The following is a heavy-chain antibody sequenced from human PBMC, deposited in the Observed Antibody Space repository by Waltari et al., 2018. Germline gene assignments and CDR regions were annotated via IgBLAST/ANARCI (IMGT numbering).Heavy chain of an antibody. Sequence: QVQLQESGPGLVTPSATLSLTCTVSGGSISGYYWNWIRPPPGKGLEWIGSSYYSGNNNYNNSRKRRVIILIDTSKNKFSLKMSSVTAAETAVYYCAGDKIVPAAITPSYYYFGMDVWGQGTAVTVS. CDR3: AGDKIVPAAITPSYYYFGMDV. CDR1: GGSISGYY. CDR2: SYYSGNN. V-gene: IGHV4-59*01. D-gene: IGHD2-2*02. J-gene: IGHJ6*02.